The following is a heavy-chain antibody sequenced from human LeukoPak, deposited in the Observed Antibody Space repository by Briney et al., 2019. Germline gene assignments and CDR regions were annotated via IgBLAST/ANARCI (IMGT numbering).Heavy chain of an antibody. CDR3: AKDMAAAGTYFYYYMDV. Sequence: GGSLRLSCAASGFTFSNYGMHWVRQAPGKGLEWVAFIRYDGSNKYYADSVKGRFTISRDNYKNTLYLQMNSLRAEETAVYYCAKDMAAAGTYFYYYMDVWGKGTTVTVSS. CDR2: IRYDGSNK. V-gene: IGHV3-30*02. D-gene: IGHD6-13*01. CDR1: GFTFSNYG. J-gene: IGHJ6*03.